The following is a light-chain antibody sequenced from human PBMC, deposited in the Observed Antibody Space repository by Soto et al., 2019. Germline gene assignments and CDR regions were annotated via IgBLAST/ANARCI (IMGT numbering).Light chain of an antibody. CDR2: EVN. Sequence: QPASVSGSPGQSITISCTGTSSEVGYYNLVSWYQHHPGKAPKLIIYEVNKRPSGVSNRFSGSKSGNTASLTISGLQAEDEADYHCCSYAGSSTYVFGTGTKVTVL. CDR1: SSEVGYYNL. J-gene: IGLJ1*01. CDR3: CSYAGSSTYV. V-gene: IGLV2-23*02.